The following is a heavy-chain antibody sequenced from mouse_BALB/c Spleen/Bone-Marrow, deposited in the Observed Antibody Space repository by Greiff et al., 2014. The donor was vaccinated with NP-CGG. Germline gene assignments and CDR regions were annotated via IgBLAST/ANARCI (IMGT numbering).Heavy chain of an antibody. V-gene: IGHV1-5*01. Sequence: VQLQQSGTVLARPGASLRMSCKASGYTFTNYWINWIKQRPGQGLEWIGAIYPGNNDAKYTQKFKAKAKLTAVTSTSTADMELSSLTNEDSAVDYCARNWDWVFAYWGQGTLVTVSA. CDR1: GYTFTNYW. CDR3: ARNWDWVFAY. CDR2: IYPGNNDA. D-gene: IGHD4-1*01. J-gene: IGHJ3*01.